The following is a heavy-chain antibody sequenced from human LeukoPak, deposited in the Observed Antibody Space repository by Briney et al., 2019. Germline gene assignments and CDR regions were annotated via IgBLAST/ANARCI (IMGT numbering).Heavy chain of an antibody. Sequence: SETLSLTGIFSGGSITISSYYWGWIRHPPGKGLEWIGSIYYSGSTYYNPSLKSRVTISVDTSKNQFSLKLSSVTAADTAVYYCARQGYSYDSDYWGQGTLVTVSS. CDR3: ARQGYSYDSDY. J-gene: IGHJ4*02. D-gene: IGHD5-18*01. CDR2: IYYSGST. CDR1: GGSITISSYY. V-gene: IGHV4-39*01.